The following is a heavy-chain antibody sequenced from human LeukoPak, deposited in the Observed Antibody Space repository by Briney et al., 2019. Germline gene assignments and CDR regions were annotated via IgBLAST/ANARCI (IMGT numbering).Heavy chain of an antibody. CDR1: GGSFSGYY. D-gene: IGHD6-19*01. CDR3: ARVYRYSSGWYSTPYFDY. V-gene: IGHV4-34*01. J-gene: IGHJ4*02. Sequence: SETLSLTCAVYGGSFSGYYWGWIRQPPGKGLEWIGEINHSGSTNYNPSLKSRVTISVDTSKNQFSLKLSSVTAADTAVYYCARVYRYSSGWYSTPYFDYWGQGTLVTVSS. CDR2: INHSGST.